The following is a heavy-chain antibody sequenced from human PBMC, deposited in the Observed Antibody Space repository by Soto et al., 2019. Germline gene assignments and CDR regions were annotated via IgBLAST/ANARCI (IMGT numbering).Heavy chain of an antibody. CDR1: GGTFSSYA. CDR3: ARARGYSSSWFPFDY. J-gene: IGHJ4*02. Sequence: SVKVSCKASGGTFSSYAISWVRQAPGQGLEWMGGIIPIFGTANYAQKFQGRVTITADESTSTAYMELSSLRSEDTAVYYCARARGYSSSWFPFDYWGQGTLVTVSS. CDR2: IIPIFGTA. D-gene: IGHD6-13*01. V-gene: IGHV1-69*13.